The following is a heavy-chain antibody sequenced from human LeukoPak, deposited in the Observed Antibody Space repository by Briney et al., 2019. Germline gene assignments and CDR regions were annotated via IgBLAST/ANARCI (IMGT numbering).Heavy chain of an antibody. CDR1: GGSISSYY. CDR2: LYYSGST. D-gene: IGHD2-2*01. Sequence: SETLSLTCTVSGGSISSYYWSWIRQPPGKGLEWIGYLYYSGSTNYNPSLKSRVTISVDTSKNQFSLKLSSVTAADTAVYYCARAGRRYCSSTSCYDGGDNWFDPWGQGTLVTVYS. CDR3: ARAGRRYCSSTSCYDGGDNWFDP. V-gene: IGHV4-59*01. J-gene: IGHJ5*02.